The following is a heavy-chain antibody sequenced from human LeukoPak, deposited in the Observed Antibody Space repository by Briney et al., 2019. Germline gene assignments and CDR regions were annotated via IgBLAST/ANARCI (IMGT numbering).Heavy chain of an antibody. D-gene: IGHD1-26*01. CDR1: GGSISSSSYY. J-gene: IGHJ4*02. CDR3: ARSLWYSGYM. V-gene: IGHV4-39*01. CDR2: IYYSGST. Sequence: PSETLSLTCTVSGGSISSSSYYWGWIRQPPGKGLEWIGSIYYSGSTYYNPSLKSRVTISVDTSKNQFSLKLSTVTAADTAVYYCARSLWYSGYMWGQGTLVTVSS.